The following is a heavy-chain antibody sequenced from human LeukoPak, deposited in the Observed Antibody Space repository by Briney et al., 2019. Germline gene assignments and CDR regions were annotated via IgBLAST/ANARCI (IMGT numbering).Heavy chain of an antibody. CDR3: ARDPLDTSGYYYGTLDY. J-gene: IGHJ4*02. D-gene: IGHD3-22*01. V-gene: IGHV3-7*01. CDR2: ITQDGSEK. Sequence: PGGSLRLSCAPSGFTFSDFWMTWVPQAPGKGLEWVANITQDGSEKYYVDSVKGRFTVSRDNANNSLFLQMNSLRGDDAAVYYCARDPLDTSGYYYGTLDYWGEGNLVTASS. CDR1: GFTFSDFW.